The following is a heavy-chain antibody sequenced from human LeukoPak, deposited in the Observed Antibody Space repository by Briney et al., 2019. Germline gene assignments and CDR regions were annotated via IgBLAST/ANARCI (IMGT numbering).Heavy chain of an antibody. Sequence: SETLSLTCTVSGGSISSYYWSWIRQPPGKGLEWIGYIYYSGSTNYNPSLKGRVTISVDTSKNQFSLKLSSVTAADTAVYYCARGVANYDYVWGSYSKGWFDPWGQGTLVTVSS. CDR3: ARGVANYDYVWGSYSKGWFDP. CDR1: GGSISSYY. CDR2: IYYSGST. V-gene: IGHV4-59*01. D-gene: IGHD3-16*01. J-gene: IGHJ5*02.